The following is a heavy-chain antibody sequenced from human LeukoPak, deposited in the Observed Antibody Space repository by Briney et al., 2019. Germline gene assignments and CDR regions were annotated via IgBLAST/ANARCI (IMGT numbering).Heavy chain of an antibody. D-gene: IGHD4-17*01. V-gene: IGHV1-18*01. J-gene: IGHJ5*02. Sequence: ASVRVSCKASGYTFTDYGISWVRQAPGQGLEWMGWISTYNGDTNFAQKFQGRVTMTTDTSTNTAYMELSSLRSEDTAVYYCARADYGDYSSRWFDPWGQGTLVTVSS. CDR3: ARADYGDYSSRWFDP. CDR2: ISTYNGDT. CDR1: GYTFTDYG.